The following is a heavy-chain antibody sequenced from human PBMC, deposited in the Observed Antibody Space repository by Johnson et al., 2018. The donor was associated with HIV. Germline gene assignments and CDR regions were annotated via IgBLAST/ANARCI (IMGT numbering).Heavy chain of an antibody. CDR3: ARDEPYELELRSIHAFDI. CDR1: GFTFSGSA. J-gene: IGHJ3*02. Sequence: EVQLVESGGGLVQPGGSLKLSCAASGFTFSGSAMHWVRQASGKGLEWVGRIRSKANSYATAYAASVKGRFTISRDDSKNTAYLQMNSLKPEDTAVYYCARDEPYELELRSIHAFDIWGQGTMVTVSS. D-gene: IGHD1-7*01. V-gene: IGHV3-73*01. CDR2: IRSKANSYAT.